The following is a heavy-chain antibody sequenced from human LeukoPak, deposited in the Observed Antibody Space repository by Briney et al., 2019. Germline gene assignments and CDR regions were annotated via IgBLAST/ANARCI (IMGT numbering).Heavy chain of an antibody. CDR1: GGSISSSSYY. CDR3: ARHQKIRFLEWSLPMDV. J-gene: IGHJ6*03. V-gene: IGHV4-39*07. D-gene: IGHD3-3*01. CDR2: IYYSGST. Sequence: PSETLSLTCTVSGGSISSSSYYWGWIRQPPWKGLEWIGSIYYSGSTYYNPSLKSRVTTSVDTSKNQFSLKLSSVTAADTAVYYCARHQKIRFLEWSLPMDVWCKGTTVTVSS.